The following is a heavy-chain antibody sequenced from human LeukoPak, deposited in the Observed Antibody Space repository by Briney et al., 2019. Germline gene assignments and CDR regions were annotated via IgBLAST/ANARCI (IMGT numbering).Heavy chain of an antibody. J-gene: IGHJ6*03. V-gene: IGHV3-23*01. CDR1: GFTFNIYA. D-gene: IGHD1-26*01. CDR2: ISGSGGGT. Sequence: PGGSLRLSCAASGFTFNIYAMSWVRQTPGKGLEWVSSISGSGGGTFYANSVKGRFTISRDNSKKTLFLQMRGLRAEDTAVYYCAKWDENFYYMDVWGKGTTVTVSS. CDR3: AKWDENFYYMDV.